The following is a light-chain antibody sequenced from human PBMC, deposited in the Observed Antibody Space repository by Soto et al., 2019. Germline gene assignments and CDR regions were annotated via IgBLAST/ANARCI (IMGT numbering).Light chain of an antibody. CDR3: QQRSNWPPGFT. CDR1: QSVSSY. CDR2: DAS. J-gene: IGKJ3*01. V-gene: IGKV3-11*01. Sequence: EIVLTQSPATLSLSPGERATLSCRASQSVSSYLAWYQQKPGQAPRLLIYDASNRATGIPARFSGSGSGTDFPLTIGSLEPEDFACYYCQQRSNWPPGFTFGPGTKVDIK.